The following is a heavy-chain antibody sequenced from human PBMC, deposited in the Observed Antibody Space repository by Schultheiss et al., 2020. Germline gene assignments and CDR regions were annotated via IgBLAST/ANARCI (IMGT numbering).Heavy chain of an antibody. D-gene: IGHD6-19*01. CDR2: INSDGSST. J-gene: IGHJ4*02. Sequence: GGSLRLSCAASGFTFSSYWMHWVRQAPGKGLVWVSRINSDGSSTSYADSVKGRFTISRDNSKNTLYLQMNSLRAEDTAVYYCAKAVGQWLADPGLDYWGQGTLVTVSS. V-gene: IGHV3-74*01. CDR3: AKAVGQWLADPGLDY. CDR1: GFTFSSYW.